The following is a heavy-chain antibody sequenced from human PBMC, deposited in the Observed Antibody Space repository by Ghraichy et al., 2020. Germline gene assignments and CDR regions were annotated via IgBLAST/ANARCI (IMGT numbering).Heavy chain of an antibody. Sequence: GGSLRLSCAASGFSFSSYGMHWVRQAPGKGLEWVAVISYDGSNKYNADSVKGRFTISRDNSKNTLYLQMNSLRAEDTAVYYCAKNRDVMATKNYFDYWGQGTLVTVSS. CDR3: AKNRDVMATKNYFDY. J-gene: IGHJ4*02. D-gene: IGHD5-12*01. CDR2: ISYDGSNK. CDR1: GFSFSSYG. V-gene: IGHV3-30*18.